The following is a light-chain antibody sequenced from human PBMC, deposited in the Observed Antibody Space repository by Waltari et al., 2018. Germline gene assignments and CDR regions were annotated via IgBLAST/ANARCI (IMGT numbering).Light chain of an antibody. CDR1: TSDVGPYDY. J-gene: IGLJ2*01. CDR2: EVT. CDR3: SSYAGRNGVI. Sequence: QSALTQPPSASGSPGQSVTIPSPGPTSDVGPYDYVSWYQQHPGKAPKPMLSEVTPRPSGVPDRFSGSKSGNTASLTVSGLQAEDEAVYYCSSYAGRNGVIFGGGTMLTVL. V-gene: IGLV2-8*01.